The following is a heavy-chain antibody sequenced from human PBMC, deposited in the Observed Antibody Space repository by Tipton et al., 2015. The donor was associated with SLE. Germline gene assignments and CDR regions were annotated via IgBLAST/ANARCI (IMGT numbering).Heavy chain of an antibody. D-gene: IGHD4-17*01. CDR3: ASRTTVFWFDP. V-gene: IGHV4-39*07. CDR1: GGSISSSSYY. CDR2: IYHSGST. J-gene: IGHJ5*02. Sequence: TLSLTCTVSGGSISSSSYYWGWIRQPPGRGLEWIGEIYHSGSTNYNPSLKSRVTISVDKSKNQFSLKLSSVTAADTAVYYCASRTTVFWFDPWGQGTLVTVSS.